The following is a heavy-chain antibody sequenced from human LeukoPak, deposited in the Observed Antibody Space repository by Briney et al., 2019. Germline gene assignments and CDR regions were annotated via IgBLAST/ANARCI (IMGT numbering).Heavy chain of an antibody. V-gene: IGHV3-7*03. J-gene: IGHJ4*02. CDR2: IKEDGSDK. D-gene: IGHD6-13*01. Sequence: GGSLRLSCAASGFTFSIYWMTWVRQAPGKGLEWVANIKEDGSDKYYVDSVKGRFTISRDNAKSSLYLQMNGLRAEDTAVYFCARDSGWFRFDSWGQGTLVTVSS. CDR3: ARDSGWFRFDS. CDR1: GFTFSIYW.